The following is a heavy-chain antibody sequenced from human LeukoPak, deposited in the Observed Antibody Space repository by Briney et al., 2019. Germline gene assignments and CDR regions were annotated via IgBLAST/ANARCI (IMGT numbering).Heavy chain of an antibody. D-gene: IGHD5-18*01. CDR2: INHSGST. CDR1: GGSFSGYY. Sequence: SETLSLTCAVYGGSFSGYYRSWIRQPPGQGLEWIGEINHSGSTNYNPSLKSRVTISVDTSKNQFSLKLSSVTAADTAVYYCARVFDTTMVIDYWGQGTLVTVSS. J-gene: IGHJ4*02. V-gene: IGHV4-34*01. CDR3: ARVFDTTMVIDY.